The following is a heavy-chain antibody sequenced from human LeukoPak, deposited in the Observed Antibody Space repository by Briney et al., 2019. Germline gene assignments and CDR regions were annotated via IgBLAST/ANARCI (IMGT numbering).Heavy chain of an antibody. Sequence: PSETLSLTCTVSGDSISSGPYYWSWIRQPPGKGLEWIGSIYHSGSTYYNPSLKSRVTISVDTSKNQFSLKLSSVTAADTAVYYCARGAVAGSDYWGQGTLVTVSS. V-gene: IGHV4-39*07. CDR3: ARGAVAGSDY. J-gene: IGHJ4*02. D-gene: IGHD6-19*01. CDR2: IYHSGST. CDR1: GDSISSGPYY.